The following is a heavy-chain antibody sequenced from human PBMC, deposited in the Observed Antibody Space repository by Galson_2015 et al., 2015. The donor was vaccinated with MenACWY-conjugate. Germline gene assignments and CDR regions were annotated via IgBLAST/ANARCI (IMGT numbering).Heavy chain of an antibody. CDR3: ARYWNENYYYYMDV. CDR2: IKQDGSEK. V-gene: IGHV3-7*01. Sequence: SLRLSCAASGFTFSSYWMSWVRQAPGKGLEWVANIKQDGSEKYYVDSVKGRFTISRDNAKNSLYLQMDSLRAEDTAVYYCARYWNENYYYYMDVWGKGTTVTVSS. D-gene: IGHD1-1*01. CDR1: GFTFSSYW. J-gene: IGHJ6*03.